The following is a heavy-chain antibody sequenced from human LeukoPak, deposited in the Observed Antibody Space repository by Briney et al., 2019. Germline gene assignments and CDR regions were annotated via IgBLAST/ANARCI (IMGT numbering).Heavy chain of an antibody. CDR2: IYYRGST. CDR3: ARASGTWIQREGFDY. CDR1: GGSISSRSYY. J-gene: IGHJ4*02. V-gene: IGHV4-39*07. D-gene: IGHD5-18*01. Sequence: SETLSLTCAVSGGSISSRSYYWGWIRQSPGKGLEWIGSIYYRGSTLYNPSLKSRVTISADTSKNHFFLKLNSVSAADTAVYYCARASGTWIQREGFDYWGQGTLVTVSS.